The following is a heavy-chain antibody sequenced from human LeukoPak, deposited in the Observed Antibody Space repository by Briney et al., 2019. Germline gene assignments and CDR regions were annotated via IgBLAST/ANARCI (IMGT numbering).Heavy chain of an antibody. CDR1: SETFIEHN. D-gene: IGHD1-1*01. CDR3: ARGGTLTEVYNHWYFDL. CDR2: INRSGST. Sequence: SETLSLTCAVYSETFIEHNWNWIRQPPGKGLQWIGKINRSGSTDYNPSLKSRVTLSFDKSKKQLSVTLSSVTAADTAVYYCARGGTLTEVYNHWYFDLWGRGTLVTVS. V-gene: IGHV4-34*01. J-gene: IGHJ2*01.